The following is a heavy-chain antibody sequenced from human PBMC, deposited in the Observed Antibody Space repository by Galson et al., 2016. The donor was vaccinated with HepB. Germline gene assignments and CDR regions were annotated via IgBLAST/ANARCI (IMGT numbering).Heavy chain of an antibody. D-gene: IGHD5-24*01. J-gene: IGHJ4*02. CDR1: GFSFSNYW. Sequence: SLRLSCAASGFSFSNYWMHWLRQGPGKGLVWVSRIKGDGSDTRYADSVRGRFTISRDNAKNTLYLQMTSLRADDTAVYYCVRDGDAYNLDHWGQGALVTVS. CDR2: IKGDGSDT. V-gene: IGHV3-74*01. CDR3: VRDGDAYNLDH.